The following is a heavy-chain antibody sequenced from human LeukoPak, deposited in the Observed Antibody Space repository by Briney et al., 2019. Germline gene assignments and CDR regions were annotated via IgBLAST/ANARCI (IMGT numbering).Heavy chain of an antibody. V-gene: IGHV3-48*03. Sequence: GSLRLSCAASGFTFSSYEMNWVRQAPGKGLEWVSYISSSGSTIYYADSVKGRFTISRDNAKNSLYLQMNSLRAEDTAVYYCVRVKGLRPAGWFDPWGQGILVTVSS. CDR3: VRVKGLRPAGWFDP. CDR2: ISSSGSTI. CDR1: GFTFSSYE. J-gene: IGHJ5*02.